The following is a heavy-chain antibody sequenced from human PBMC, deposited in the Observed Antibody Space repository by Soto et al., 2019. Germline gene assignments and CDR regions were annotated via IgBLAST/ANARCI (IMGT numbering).Heavy chain of an antibody. D-gene: IGHD5-18*01. J-gene: IGHJ6*02. CDR3: ARAPSCVYSASRDYFYRDGLDV. Sequence: QVQLVQSGAEVKKPGASAKVSCKAPGYIFPDYAIHWVRQAPGQRLAWMGWINAANGITKYSQKFQGRVTYTRDTSVNTAYMEVTRHKSDEAALYFCARAPSCVYSASRDYFYRDGLDVWGQGTTVTVSS. CDR1: GYIFPDYA. CDR2: INAANGIT. V-gene: IGHV1-3*01.